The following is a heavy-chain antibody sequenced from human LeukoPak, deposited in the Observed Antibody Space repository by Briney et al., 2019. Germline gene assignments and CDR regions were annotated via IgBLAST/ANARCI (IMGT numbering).Heavy chain of an antibody. Sequence: GGSLRLSCAASGFTFSNHGMHWVRQAPGKGLEWVAFIRYDGTNEYYADAVKGRFTISRDNSKNTLYLQMNSLRGDDTAVYYCAKDGQLGHNNYYSGMDVWGQGTTVTVSS. V-gene: IGHV3-30*02. CDR3: AKDGQLGHNNYYSGMDV. CDR1: GFTFSNHG. J-gene: IGHJ6*02. CDR2: IRYDGTNE. D-gene: IGHD6-13*01.